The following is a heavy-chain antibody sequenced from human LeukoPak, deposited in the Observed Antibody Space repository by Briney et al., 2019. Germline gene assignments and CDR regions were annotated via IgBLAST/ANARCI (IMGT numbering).Heavy chain of an antibody. CDR1: GFTFSSYW. CDR3: AREGRGTVVTPTDAFDI. Sequence: PGGSLRLSCAASGFTFSSYWMSWVRQAPGKELEWVANIKEDGSEKYYVDSVKGRFTISRDNAKNSVYLQMNRLRAEDTAVYYCAREGRGTVVTPTDAFDIWGQGTMVTVSS. V-gene: IGHV3-7*01. CDR2: IKEDGSEK. D-gene: IGHD2-21*02. J-gene: IGHJ3*02.